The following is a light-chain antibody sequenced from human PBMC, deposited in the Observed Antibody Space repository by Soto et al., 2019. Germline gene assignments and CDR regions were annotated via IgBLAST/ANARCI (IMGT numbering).Light chain of an antibody. V-gene: IGKV2-24*01. CDR2: KTS. J-gene: IGKJ2*01. CDR3: MQATQFPHT. Sequence: EIVMTQTPLSSPVTLGQPASISCRSSQSLLDSDGETYLSWLQQRPGQPPRLLIYKTSSRFSGVTDRFSGSGAGTDFTLKISRVEVEDVGVYYCMQATQFPHTFGQGTKLDI. CDR1: QSLLDSDGETY.